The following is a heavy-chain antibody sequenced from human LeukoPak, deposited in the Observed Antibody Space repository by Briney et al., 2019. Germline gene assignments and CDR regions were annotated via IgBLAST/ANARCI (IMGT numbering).Heavy chain of an antibody. CDR3: AKGGKWDVTPFDY. CDR1: GFTFTSYS. D-gene: IGHD1-26*01. J-gene: IGHJ4*02. V-gene: IGHV3-23*01. Sequence: GGSLRLSCAASGFTFTSYSMNWVRQAPGKGLEWVSTISGGGGSTYYADSVEGRFTISRDNSKNTLYLQVNSLRAEDTAVYYCAKGGKWDVTPFDYWGQGTLVTVSS. CDR2: ISGGGGST.